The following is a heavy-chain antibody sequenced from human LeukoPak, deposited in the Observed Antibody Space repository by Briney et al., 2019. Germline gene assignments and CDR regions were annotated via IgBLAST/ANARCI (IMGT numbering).Heavy chain of an antibody. J-gene: IGHJ4*02. Sequence: ASVKVSCKASGYTFTGYYMHWVRQAPGQGLEWMGWINPNSGGTNYAQRFQGRVVMTMDTSTSTAYLDLKSLRSDDTAVYYCARDRATYCSSASCYFWNYWGQGTLVIVSS. CDR3: ARDRATYCSSASCYFWNY. CDR1: GYTFTGYY. V-gene: IGHV1-2*02. D-gene: IGHD2-2*01. CDR2: INPNSGGT.